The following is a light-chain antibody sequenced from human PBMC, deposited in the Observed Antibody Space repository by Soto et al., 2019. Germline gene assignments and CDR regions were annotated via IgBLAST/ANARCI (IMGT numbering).Light chain of an antibody. CDR1: SSDVGGYNY. CDR2: EVS. J-gene: IGLJ1*01. CDR3: SSYSTRFFYV. V-gene: IGLV2-14*01. Sequence: QSVLTQPASVSGSPGQSITISCTGTSSDVGGYNYVSWYQQHPGKAPKLMIYEVSNRPSGVSNRFSGSKSDYTASLTISGLQAEDEADYYCSSYSTRFFYVFGTGTKVTVL.